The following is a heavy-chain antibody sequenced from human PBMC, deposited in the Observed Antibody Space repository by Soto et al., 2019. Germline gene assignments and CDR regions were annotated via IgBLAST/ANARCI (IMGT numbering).Heavy chain of an antibody. CDR3: ARATGYLAYYYCYGMDV. CDR1: GFTFSSYA. J-gene: IGHJ6*02. V-gene: IGHV3-30-3*01. D-gene: IGHD5-12*01. Sequence: PGGSLRLSCAASGFTFSSYAMHWVRQAPSKGLARVAVISYDGSNKYYADTVKGRFTISRDNSKNTLYLQMNSLRAEDTAVYYCARATGYLAYYYCYGMDVWGQGTTVTVSS. CDR2: ISYDGSNK.